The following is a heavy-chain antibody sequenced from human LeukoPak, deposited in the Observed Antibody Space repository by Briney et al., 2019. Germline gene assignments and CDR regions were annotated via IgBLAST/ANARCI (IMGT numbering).Heavy chain of an antibody. CDR1: GGSISSSSYY. CDR2: IYYSGST. D-gene: IGHD3-3*01. Sequence: SEALSLTCTVSGGSISSSSYYWGWIRQPPGKGLEWIGSIYYSGSTYSNPSLKSRITISVASSKNQFSLKLSSVTAADTAVYYCARHWGRHYDFWSGPSRTAFDYWGQGTLVTVSS. CDR3: ARHWGRHYDFWSGPSRTAFDY. J-gene: IGHJ4*02. V-gene: IGHV4-39*01.